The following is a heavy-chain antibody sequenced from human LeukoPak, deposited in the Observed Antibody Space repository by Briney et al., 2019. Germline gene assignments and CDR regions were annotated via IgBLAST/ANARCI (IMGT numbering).Heavy chain of an antibody. Sequence: SVTVSFKAAGGTFSCCAISWVRQAPGQGLEWMGGVIPIFGTANYAQKFQGRVTITADESTNTAYMELSSLRSEDTAVYYCARARGYSGYDWGDFDYWGQGTLVTVSS. CDR1: GGTFSCCA. CDR3: ARARGYSGYDWGDFDY. CDR2: VIPIFGTA. D-gene: IGHD5-12*01. J-gene: IGHJ4*02. V-gene: IGHV1-69*13.